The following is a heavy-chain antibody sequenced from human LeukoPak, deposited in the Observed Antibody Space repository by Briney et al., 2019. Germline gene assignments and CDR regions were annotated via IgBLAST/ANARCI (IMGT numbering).Heavy chain of an antibody. CDR3: ARANNSSWHN. CDR1: GFTFSSNW. Sequence: GGSLRLSCATSGFTFSSNWMSWVRHVPGRGLDWVANIKPDGSAEYYAASVKGRFTVSRDNAKDSLYLQMSSLRVEDTAVYYCARANNSSWHNWGQGTLVTVSS. CDR2: IKPDGSAE. V-gene: IGHV3-7*01. J-gene: IGHJ4*02. D-gene: IGHD6-13*01.